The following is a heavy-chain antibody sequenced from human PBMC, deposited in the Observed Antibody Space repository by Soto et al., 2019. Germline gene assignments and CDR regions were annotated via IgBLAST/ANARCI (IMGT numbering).Heavy chain of an antibody. CDR1: GGSFSGYY. Sequence: QVQLQQWGAGLLKPSETLSLTCAVYGGSFSGYYWSWIRQTPGKGLEWSGEINDSGSTNYNPSLKSRLTILVDTPKNQLSRKLSSVTAADTAVYYCARGLLLWFGELSRRGGYYYYMDVWGKGTAVTVSS. CDR2: INDSGST. V-gene: IGHV4-34*01. CDR3: ARGLLLWFGELSRRGGYYYYMDV. D-gene: IGHD3-10*01. J-gene: IGHJ6*03.